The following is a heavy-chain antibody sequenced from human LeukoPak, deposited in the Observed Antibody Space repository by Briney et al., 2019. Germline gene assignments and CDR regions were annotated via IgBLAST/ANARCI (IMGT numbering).Heavy chain of an antibody. Sequence: SETLSLTCTVSGGSISSYYWSWIRQPPGKGLEWIGYIYYSGSTNYNPSLRSRVTFSIDTSKNQCSPKLTSVTAADTAVYYCARMGGITMIRGVLSAFDIWGQGTAVTVSS. CDR1: GGSISSYY. CDR2: IYYSGST. D-gene: IGHD3-10*01. V-gene: IGHV4-59*01. J-gene: IGHJ3*02. CDR3: ARMGGITMIRGVLSAFDI.